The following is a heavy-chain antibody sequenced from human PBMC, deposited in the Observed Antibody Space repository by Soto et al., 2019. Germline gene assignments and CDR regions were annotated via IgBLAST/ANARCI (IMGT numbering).Heavy chain of an antibody. J-gene: IGHJ4*02. V-gene: IGHV1-46*01. Sequence: QVQLVQSGAEVQKPGASVRVSCKASGYTFTTYDIHWVRQAPGLGLEWMGIITPGGAITSYAQKFKGRITMTRDTSTSTVYMELSSLRSENTAMYSCAKVLSERVPRYFDTWGQGTLVTVSS. D-gene: IGHD3-10*01. CDR3: AKVLSERVPRYFDT. CDR2: ITPGGAIT. CDR1: GYTFTTYD.